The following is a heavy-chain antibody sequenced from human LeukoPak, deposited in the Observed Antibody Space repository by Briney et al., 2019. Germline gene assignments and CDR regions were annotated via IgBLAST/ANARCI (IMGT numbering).Heavy chain of an antibody. CDR3: TRLVGVWGHYS. D-gene: IGHD2-21*02. Sequence: PGGSLRLSCAASGFTLSDSAMHWVRQASGKGLEWVGHIRSKANNYATAYAASVKGRFTISRDDSKNTAYLQMHSLNTEDTALYYCTRLVGVWGHYSWGQGTLVTVSS. J-gene: IGHJ4*02. CDR1: GFTLSDSA. V-gene: IGHV3-73*01. CDR2: IRSKANNYAT.